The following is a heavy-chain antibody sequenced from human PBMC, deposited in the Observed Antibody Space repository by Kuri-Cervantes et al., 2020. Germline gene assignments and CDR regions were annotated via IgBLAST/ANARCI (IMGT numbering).Heavy chain of an antibody. CDR1: GGSISRYY. CDR3: ARGSSWYRDWFDP. D-gene: IGHD6-13*01. J-gene: IGHJ5*02. Sequence: GSLRLSCTVSGGSISRYYWSWIRQPPGKGLEWIGYIYYSGSTNYNPSLKSRVTISVDTPKNQFSLKLSSVTAADTAVYYCARGSSWYRDWFDPWGQGTLVTVSS. CDR2: IYYSGST. V-gene: IGHV4-59*12.